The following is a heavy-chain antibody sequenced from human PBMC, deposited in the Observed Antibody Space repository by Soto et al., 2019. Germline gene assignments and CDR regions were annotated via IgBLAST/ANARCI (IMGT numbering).Heavy chain of an antibody. Sequence: PGGSLRLSCAASGFTFSSYGMSWVRQAPGKGLEWVANIKQDGSEKYYVDSVKGRFTISRDNAKNSLYLQMSSLRAKDTALYYCARGDSGGSGSPASHYYSGPDVRGQGTTVTVSS. CDR2: IKQDGSEK. CDR3: ARGDSGGSGSPASHYYSGPDV. CDR1: GFTFSSYG. D-gene: IGHD3-22*01. J-gene: IGHJ6*02. V-gene: IGHV3-7*03.